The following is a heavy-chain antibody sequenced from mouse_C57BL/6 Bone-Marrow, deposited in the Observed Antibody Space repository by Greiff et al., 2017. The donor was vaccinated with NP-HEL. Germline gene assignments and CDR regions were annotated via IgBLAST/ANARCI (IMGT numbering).Heavy chain of an antibody. Sequence: VKLQESGAELAKPGASVKLSCTASGYTFTSYWLHWLKQRPGQGLALLCYINPSRGYTPYNQQFKDKATLTADKSSSTAYMQLSSLTYEDAAVYYCARIWGFYWGQGTSVTVSS. CDR2: INPSRGYT. CDR3: ARIWGFY. J-gene: IGHJ4*01. V-gene: IGHV1-7*01. CDR1: GYTFTSYW. D-gene: IGHD1-1*02.